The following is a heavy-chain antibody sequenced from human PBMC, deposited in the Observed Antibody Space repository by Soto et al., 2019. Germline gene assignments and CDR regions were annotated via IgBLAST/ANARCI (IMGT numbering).Heavy chain of an antibody. CDR1: GGSISSYY. V-gene: IGHV4-59*01. CDR2: IYYSGST. D-gene: IGHD3-3*01. J-gene: IGHJ5*02. Sequence: SETLSLTCTVSGGSISSYYWSWIRQPPGKGLEWIGYIYYSGSTNYNPSLKSRVTISVDTSKNQFSLKLSSVTAADTAVYYCARHPTTMYYDFWSGYRGWFDPWRQGTLVTVSS. CDR3: ARHPTTMYYDFWSGYRGWFDP.